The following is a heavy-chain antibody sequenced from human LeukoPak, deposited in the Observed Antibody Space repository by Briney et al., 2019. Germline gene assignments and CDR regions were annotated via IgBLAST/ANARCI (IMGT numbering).Heavy chain of an antibody. CDR1: GGSFSGYY. Sequence: SETLSLTCAVYGGSFSGYYWSWIRQPPGKGLEWIGEINHSGSTNYNPSLKSRVTIPVDTSKNQFSLKLSSVTAADTAVYYCAGSPSLYSSGYLDWGQGTLVTVSS. D-gene: IGHD3-22*01. CDR2: INHSGST. V-gene: IGHV4-34*09. J-gene: IGHJ4*02. CDR3: AGSPSLYSSGYLD.